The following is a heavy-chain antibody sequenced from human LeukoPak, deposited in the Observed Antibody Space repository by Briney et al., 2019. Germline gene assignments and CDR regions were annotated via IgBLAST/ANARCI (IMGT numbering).Heavy chain of an antibody. J-gene: IGHJ5*02. Sequence: PSETLSLTCTVSGGSVNSGSYYWGWIRQPPGKGLEWIGYIYDSGSTNHNPSLKSRVTMSEDTSKNQFSLKLSSVTAADTAVYYCARDLGNWFDPWGQGTLVTVSS. CDR1: GGSVNSGSYY. V-gene: IGHV4-61*01. CDR2: IYDSGST. CDR3: ARDLGNWFDP.